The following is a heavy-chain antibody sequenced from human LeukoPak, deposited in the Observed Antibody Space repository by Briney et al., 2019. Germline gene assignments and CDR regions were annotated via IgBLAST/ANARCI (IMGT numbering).Heavy chain of an antibody. D-gene: IGHD3-10*01. V-gene: IGHV1-69*05. CDR3: ARARSVRGAIRYYGMDV. J-gene: IGHJ6*02. CDR2: IIPIFGTA. Sequence: SVKVSCKASGGTFSSYAISWVRQAPGQGLEWMGGIIPIFGTANYAQKFQGRVTITTDESTSTAYMELSSLRSEDTAVYYCARARSVRGAIRYYGMDVWGQGTTVTVSS. CDR1: GGTFSSYA.